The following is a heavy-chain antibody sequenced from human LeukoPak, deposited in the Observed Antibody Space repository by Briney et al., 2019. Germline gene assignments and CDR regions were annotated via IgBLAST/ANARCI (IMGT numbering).Heavy chain of an antibody. J-gene: IGHJ6*03. CDR1: GGSFSGYY. Sequence: SETLSLTCAVYGGSFSGYYWSWLRQPPGKGLERIGEINHSGSTNYNPSLKSRVTISVDTSKNQFSLKLSSVTAADTAVYYCARGRDGYNYVYYYYYYMDVWGKGTTVTVSS. CDR2: INHSGST. V-gene: IGHV4-34*01. CDR3: ARGRDGYNYVYYYYYYMDV. D-gene: IGHD5-24*01.